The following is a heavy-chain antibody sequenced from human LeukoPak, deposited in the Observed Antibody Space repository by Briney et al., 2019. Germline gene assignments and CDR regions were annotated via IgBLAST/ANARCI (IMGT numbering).Heavy chain of an antibody. CDR2: ISAYNGNT. CDR3: AILVGVLTGPDAFDI. D-gene: IGHD3-9*01. CDR1: GYTFTSYG. Sequence: GASVKVSCKASGYTFTSYGISWVRQAPGQGLEWMGWISAYNGNTNYAQKLQGRVTMTTDTCAGGAYMELRSLRSDDTAVYYCAILVGVLTGPDAFDIWGQGTMVTVSS. V-gene: IGHV1-18*01. J-gene: IGHJ3*02.